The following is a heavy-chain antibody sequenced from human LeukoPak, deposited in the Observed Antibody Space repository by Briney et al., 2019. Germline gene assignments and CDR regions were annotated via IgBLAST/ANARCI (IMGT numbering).Heavy chain of an antibody. CDR3: ARQRFLEWYFDY. Sequence: SETLSLTCTVSGFSIRSSSYYWGGLRQPPGKGLEWIGSIYYSGSTYYNPSLKSRVTISVDTSKNQVSLRLSSVTAADTAVYYCARQRFLEWYFDYWGQGTLVTVSS. CDR2: IYYSGST. CDR1: GFSIRSSSYY. J-gene: IGHJ4*02. V-gene: IGHV4-39*01. D-gene: IGHD3-3*01.